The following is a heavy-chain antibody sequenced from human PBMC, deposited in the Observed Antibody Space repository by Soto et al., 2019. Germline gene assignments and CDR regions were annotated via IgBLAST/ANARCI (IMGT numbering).Heavy chain of an antibody. CDR1: GYTFTSYY. V-gene: IGHV1-46*03. CDR3: ARGEQGRQQLVQPFDP. Sequence: ASVKVSCKASGYTFTSYYMHWVRQAPGQGLEWMGIINPSGGSTSYAQKFQGRVTMTRDTSTSTVYMELSSLRSEDTAVYYCARGEQGRQQLVQPFDPWGQGTLVTVSS. J-gene: IGHJ5*02. CDR2: INPSGGST. D-gene: IGHD6-13*01.